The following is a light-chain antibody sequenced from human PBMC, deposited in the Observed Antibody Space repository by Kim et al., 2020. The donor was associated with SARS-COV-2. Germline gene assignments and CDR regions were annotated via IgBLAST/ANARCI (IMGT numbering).Light chain of an antibody. CDR2: YDT. J-gene: IGLJ3*02. V-gene: IGLV3-21*04. CDR3: QVWDRHTYHWL. CDR1: NLEIKS. Sequence: SYELTQPPSVSVAPGKTASITCGGDNLEIKSVHWYQQKPGQSPVVVIYYDTDRPSGIPERVSGSKSENTATLTISRVEAGDEADYYCQVWDRHTYHWLFG.